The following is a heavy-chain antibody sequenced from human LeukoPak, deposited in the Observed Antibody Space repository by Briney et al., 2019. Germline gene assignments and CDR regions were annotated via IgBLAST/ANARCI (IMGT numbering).Heavy chain of an antibody. J-gene: IGHJ5*02. Sequence: ASVKVSCKASGYTFTSYDINWVRQATGQGLEWMGWMNPNSGNTGYAQKFQGRVTMTRNTSISTAYMELSSLRSEDTAVYYCARGGPFENYYDSSGSWFDPWGQGTLVTVPS. CDR3: ARGGPFENYYDSSGSWFDP. V-gene: IGHV1-8*01. D-gene: IGHD3-22*01. CDR1: GYTFTSYD. CDR2: MNPNSGNT.